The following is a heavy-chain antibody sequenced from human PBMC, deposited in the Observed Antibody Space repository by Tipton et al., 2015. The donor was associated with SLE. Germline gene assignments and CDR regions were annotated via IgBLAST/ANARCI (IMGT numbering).Heavy chain of an antibody. Sequence: TLSLTCTVSGGSISSDYWSWIRQPPGKGLEWIGYIYYSGSTNYNPSLKSRVTISVYTSKNQFSLKLSSVTAADTAVYYCARGAGQWLYWYFDLWGRGTLVTVPS. CDR3: ARGAGQWLYWYFDL. V-gene: IGHV4-59*01. J-gene: IGHJ2*01. CDR2: IYYSGST. CDR1: GGSISSDY. D-gene: IGHD6-19*01.